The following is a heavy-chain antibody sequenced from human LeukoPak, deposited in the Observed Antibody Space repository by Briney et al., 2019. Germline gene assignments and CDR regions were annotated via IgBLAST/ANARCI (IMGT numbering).Heavy chain of an antibody. CDR2: IRYDGSNK. V-gene: IGHV3-30*02. D-gene: IGHD5-18*01. CDR1: GFTFSSYG. J-gene: IGHJ4*02. CDR3: AKDSGGYSYGLAFDY. Sequence: GGSLRLSCAAPGFTFSSYGMHWVRQAPGKGLEWVAFIRYDGSNKYYADSVKGRFTISRDNSKNTLYLQMNSLRAEDTAVYYCAKDSGGYSYGLAFDYWGQGTLVTVSS.